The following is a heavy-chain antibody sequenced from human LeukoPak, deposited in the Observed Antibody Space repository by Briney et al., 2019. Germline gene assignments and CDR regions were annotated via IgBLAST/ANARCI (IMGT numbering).Heavy chain of an antibody. CDR1: GFTFSNYV. D-gene: IGHD2-15*01. J-gene: IGHJ4*02. CDR3: AKGYCSGGSCYPYYFDY. Sequence: GGSLRLSCVASGFTFSNYVMYWVRQVPGKGLEGVLGIIGTSSYTYSADFVKGRFTISRDNAKNSLYLQMNSLRAEDMALYYCAKGYCSGGSCYPYYFDYWGQGTLVTVSS. CDR2: IIGTSSYT. V-gene: IGHV3-23*01.